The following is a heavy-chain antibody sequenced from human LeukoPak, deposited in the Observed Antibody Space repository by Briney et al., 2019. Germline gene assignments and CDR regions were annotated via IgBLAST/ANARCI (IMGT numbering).Heavy chain of an antibody. Sequence: SETLSLTCTVSGGSISSYYWSWIRQPAGKGLEWIGRIYTSGSTYYNPSLKSRVTMSVDTSKNQFSLKLSSVTAADTAVYYCARVISSSWYGYYYYHMDVWGKGTTVTVSS. CDR2: IYTSGST. CDR3: ARVISSSWYGYYYYHMDV. J-gene: IGHJ6*03. CDR1: GGSISSYY. D-gene: IGHD6-13*01. V-gene: IGHV4-4*07.